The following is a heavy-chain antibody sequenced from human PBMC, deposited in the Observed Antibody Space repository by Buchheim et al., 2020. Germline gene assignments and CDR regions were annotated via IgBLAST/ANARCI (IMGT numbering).Heavy chain of an antibody. V-gene: IGHV3-30-3*01. CDR1: GFTFSSYA. D-gene: IGHD3-3*01. CDR3: ARDLDDFWSGNNPQDY. CDR2: ISYDGSNK. J-gene: IGHJ4*02. Sequence: QVQLVESGGSVVQPGRSLRLSCAASGFTFSSYAMHWVRQAPGKGLEWVAVISYDGSNKYYADSVKGRFTISRDNSKNTLYLQMNSLRAEDTAVYYCARDLDDFWSGNNPQDYWGQGTL.